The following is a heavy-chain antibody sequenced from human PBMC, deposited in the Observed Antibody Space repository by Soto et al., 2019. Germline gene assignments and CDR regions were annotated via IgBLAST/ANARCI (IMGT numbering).Heavy chain of an antibody. V-gene: IGHV1-24*01. Sequence: ASVKVSCKVSGYTLTELSMHWVRQAPGKGLEWMGGFDPEDGETIYAQKFQGRVTMTEDTSTDTAYMELSSLRSEDTAVYYCATDPFNYYDSSGQGDYWGQGTLVTVYS. CDR1: GYTLTELS. J-gene: IGHJ4*02. CDR3: ATDPFNYYDSSGQGDY. CDR2: FDPEDGET. D-gene: IGHD3-22*01.